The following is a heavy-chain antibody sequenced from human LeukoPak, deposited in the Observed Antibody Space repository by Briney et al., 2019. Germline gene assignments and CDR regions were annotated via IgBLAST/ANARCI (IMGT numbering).Heavy chain of an antibody. J-gene: IGHJ4*02. CDR3: ARAPVRGAVAGVDY. V-gene: IGHV3-30-3*01. CDR1: GFTFNNYA. D-gene: IGHD6-19*01. Sequence: PGRSLRLSCAASGFTFNNYAIHWVRQAPGKGLEWVAVVTYDGNNQYYADSVKGRFTVSRDNSRNTVNLQMNSLRGEDTAVYYCARAPVRGAVAGVDYWGQRTLVTVSS. CDR2: VTYDGNNQ.